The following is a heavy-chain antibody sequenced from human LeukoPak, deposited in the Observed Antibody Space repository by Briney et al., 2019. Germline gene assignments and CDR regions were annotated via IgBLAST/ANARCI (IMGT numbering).Heavy chain of an antibody. CDR2: VYYSGST. CDR1: GGSISSGGFS. J-gene: IGHJ4*02. V-gene: IGHV4-61*08. D-gene: IGHD3-3*01. Sequence: SETLSLTCGVSGGSISSGGFSWSWIRQPPGKGLEWIGYVYYSGSTEYNPSLKSRVTISIDTSKIQFSLKLNSMTAADTAVYYCARGRDFWSGYSFDSWGQGTLVTVS. CDR3: ARGRDFWSGYSFDS.